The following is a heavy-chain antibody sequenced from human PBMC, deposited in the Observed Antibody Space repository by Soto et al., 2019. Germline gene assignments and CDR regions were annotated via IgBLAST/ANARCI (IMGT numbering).Heavy chain of an antibody. CDR2: ISSSSSTI. Sequence: PGGSLRLSCAASGFTFSSYSMNWVRQAPGKGLEWVSYISSSSSTIYYADSVKGRFTISRDNAKNSLYLQMNSLRDEDTAVYYCVRDSSLDDYVWGSYLPRGYYYYGMDVWGQGTTVTVSS. D-gene: IGHD3-16*02. J-gene: IGHJ6*02. V-gene: IGHV3-48*02. CDR3: VRDSSLDDYVWGSYLPRGYYYYGMDV. CDR1: GFTFSSYS.